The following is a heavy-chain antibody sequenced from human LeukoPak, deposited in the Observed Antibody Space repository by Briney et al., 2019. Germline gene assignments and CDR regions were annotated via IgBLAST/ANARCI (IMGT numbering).Heavy chain of an antibody. CDR1: GYTFTSYD. D-gene: IGHD2-15*01. J-gene: IGHJ4*02. V-gene: IGHV1-8*01. CDR3: ARAGGYCGRISCPYYFDY. CDR2: MNPNSGNT. Sequence: PEASVKVSCKASGYTFTSYDINWVRQATGQGPEWMGWMNPNSGNTGYAQKFQGRVTMTRNTSISTAYMELSSLRSEDTAVYYCARAGGYCGRISCPYYFDYWGQGSLVAVSS.